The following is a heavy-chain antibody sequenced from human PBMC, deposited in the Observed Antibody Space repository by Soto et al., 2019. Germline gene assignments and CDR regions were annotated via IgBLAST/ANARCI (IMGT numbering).Heavy chain of an antibody. D-gene: IGHD6-6*01. Sequence: QVQLVQSGAEVKKPGSSVKVSCKASGGTFSSYAISWVRQAPGQGLEWMGGIIPNSGGTNYAQKFQGRVTMTRDTSISTAYMELSRLRSDDTAVYYCARDEGARRRNWFDPWGQGTLVTVSS. CDR3: ARDEGARRRNWFDP. CDR1: GGTFSSYA. J-gene: IGHJ5*02. V-gene: IGHV1-2*02. CDR2: IIPNSGGT.